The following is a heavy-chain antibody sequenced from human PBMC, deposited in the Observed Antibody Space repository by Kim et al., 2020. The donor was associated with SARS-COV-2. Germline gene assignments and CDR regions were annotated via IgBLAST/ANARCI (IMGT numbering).Heavy chain of an antibody. D-gene: IGHD3-22*01. J-gene: IGHJ1*01. CDR1: GYTFTSYA. CDR2: INTNTGNP. V-gene: IGHV7-4-1*02. CDR3: ARGSSGYYYLTFQH. Sequence: ASVKVSCKASGYTFTSYAMNWVRQAPGQGLEWMGWINTNTGNPTYAQGFTGRFVFSLDTSVSTAYLQISSLKAEDTAVYYCARGSSGYYYLTFQHWGQGTLVTVSS.